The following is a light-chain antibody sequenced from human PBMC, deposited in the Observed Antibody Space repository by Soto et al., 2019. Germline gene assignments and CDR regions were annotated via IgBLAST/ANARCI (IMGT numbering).Light chain of an antibody. J-gene: IGLJ3*02. CDR2: EGT. CDR1: SSDFGNYNL. CDR3: CSYAGSRSWV. Sequence: QSALTQPASVSGSPGQSITISCTGTSSDFGNYNLVSWYQQHPGKAPKLMIYEGTKRPSGVSNRFSGSKSGNTASLTISGLQAEDEADYYCCSYAGSRSWVFGGGTKLTVL. V-gene: IGLV2-23*01.